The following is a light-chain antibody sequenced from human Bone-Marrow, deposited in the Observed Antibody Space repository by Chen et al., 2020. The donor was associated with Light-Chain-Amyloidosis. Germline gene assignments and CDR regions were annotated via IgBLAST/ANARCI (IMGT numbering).Light chain of an antibody. CDR3: QVWDRSSDRPV. V-gene: IGLV3-21*02. CDR2: DDS. CDR1: NIGSTS. J-gene: IGLJ3*02. Sequence: SYVLTQPSSVSVAPGQTATIACGGNNIGSTSVHGYQQTPGQAPLLVVYDDSDRPSGIPERLSGSNSGNTATLTISRVEAGDDADYYCQVWDRSSDRPVFGGGTKLTVL.